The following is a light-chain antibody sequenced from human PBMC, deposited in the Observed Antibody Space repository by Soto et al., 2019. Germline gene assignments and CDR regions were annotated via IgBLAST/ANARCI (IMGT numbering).Light chain of an antibody. J-gene: IGLJ3*02. CDR3: LLSYSRTNWV. V-gene: IGLV7-46*01. Sequence: QTVVTQEPSLTVSPGGTVTLTCGSSTGAVTSGHYPYWFQQKPGQAPRTLIYDTTNKHSWTPARFSGSLLGGKAALTLAGAQTDDEADYYCLLSYSRTNWVFGGGTKLTVL. CDR1: TGAVTSGHY. CDR2: DTT.